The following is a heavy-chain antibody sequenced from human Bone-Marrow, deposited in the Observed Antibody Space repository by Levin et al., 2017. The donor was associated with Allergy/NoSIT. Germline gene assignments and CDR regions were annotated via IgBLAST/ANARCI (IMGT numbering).Heavy chain of an antibody. D-gene: IGHD2-15*01. Sequence: GESLKISCAASGFTFSSYSMNWVRQAPGKGLEWVSSITSSSNYIYYADSVKGRFTISRDNAKSSLYLQMNSLRAEDTAVYYCARDWSGGDLWGQGTLVTVSS. J-gene: IGHJ5*02. CDR2: ITSSSNYI. V-gene: IGHV3-21*01. CDR3: ARDWSGGDL. CDR1: GFTFSSYS.